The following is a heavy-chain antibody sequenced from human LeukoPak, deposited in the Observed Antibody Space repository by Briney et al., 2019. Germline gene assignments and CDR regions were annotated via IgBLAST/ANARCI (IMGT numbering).Heavy chain of an antibody. J-gene: IGHJ4*02. CDR3: ARASSKPIDY. CDR1: GFTFSSYA. D-gene: IGHD1-14*01. Sequence: GRSLRLSCAASGFTFSSYAMHWVRQAPGKGLEWVAVISYDGSNKYYADSVKGRFTISRDNSKNTLYLQMNSLRAEDTAVYYCARASSKPIDYWGQGTLVTVSS. V-gene: IGHV3-30*04. CDR2: ISYDGSNK.